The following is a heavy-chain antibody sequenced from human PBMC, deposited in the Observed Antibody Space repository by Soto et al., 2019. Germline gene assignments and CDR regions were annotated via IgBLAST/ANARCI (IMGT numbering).Heavy chain of an antibody. CDR1: GFTFSNFA. V-gene: IGHV3-23*01. CDR3: AKTLYYYDTGGHQ. Sequence: PGGSLRLSCAASGFTFSNFAMSWVRQTPEKGLEWVSAIGASGRSTYYADSVKGRFTISRDNSKNTLYLQMNSLRAEDTAVYYCAKTLYYYDTGGHQWGQGTLVTVSS. CDR2: IGASGRST. D-gene: IGHD3-22*01. J-gene: IGHJ4*02.